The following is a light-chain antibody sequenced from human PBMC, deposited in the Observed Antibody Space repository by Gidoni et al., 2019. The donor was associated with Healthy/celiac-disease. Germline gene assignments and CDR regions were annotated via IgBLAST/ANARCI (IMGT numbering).Light chain of an antibody. J-gene: IGKJ4*01. Sequence: EIVLTQSPATLSLSPGERATLSCRASQSVSSYLAWYQQKPGQAPRLLIYDASNRATGIPARFSGSGSGTDFTLTISSLEPEDFAVYHCQQCSNXPLTFGGGTKVEXK. V-gene: IGKV3-11*01. CDR2: DAS. CDR3: QQCSNXPLT. CDR1: QSVSSY.